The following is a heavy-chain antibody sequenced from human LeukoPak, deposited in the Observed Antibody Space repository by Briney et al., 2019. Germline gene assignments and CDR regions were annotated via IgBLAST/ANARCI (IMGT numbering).Heavy chain of an antibody. D-gene: IGHD2-15*01. Sequence: PGGSLRLSCPAPGFTFSSYAMSWVRQAPGKGLDWVSAISGGGGSTYYADSVKGRFTISRDNSKNPLYLQMNSLRAEDTAVYYCAKGVLLIGIFDYWGQGTLVTVSS. CDR1: GFTFSSYA. V-gene: IGHV3-23*01. J-gene: IGHJ4*02. CDR2: ISGGGGST. CDR3: AKGVLLIGIFDY.